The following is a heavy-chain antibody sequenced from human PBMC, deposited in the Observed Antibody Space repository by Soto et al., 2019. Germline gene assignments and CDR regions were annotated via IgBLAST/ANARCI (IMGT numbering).Heavy chain of an antibody. CDR2: IFDNGDV. Sequence: QVRLQESGPGLVRPSETLSLTCTVSGVSSTSFYWSWIRQSPGKGLEWIGYIFDNGDVKYNPSLMSRLTLSIDMSKNEFSLWLKYVTAPDTAMYYSARGWGTKSYYFDSWGEGTLVTVSS. CDR3: ARGWGTKSYYFDS. CDR1: GVSSTSFY. J-gene: IGHJ4*02. V-gene: IGHV4-59*01. D-gene: IGHD1-26*01.